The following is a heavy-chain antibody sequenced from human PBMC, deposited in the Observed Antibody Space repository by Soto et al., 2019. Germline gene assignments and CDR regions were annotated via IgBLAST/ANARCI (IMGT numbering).Heavy chain of an antibody. D-gene: IGHD3-9*01. CDR2: IYYSGST. Sequence: QLQLQESGPGLVKPSETLSLTCTVSGGSISSSSYYWGWIRQPPGKGLEWIGSIYYSGSTDYNPSLKSRVTISVDTSKNQFSLKLSSVTAADTAVYYCATTLSYDILTGYHYYFDYWGQGTLVTVSS. CDR3: ATTLSYDILTGYHYYFDY. CDR1: GGSISSSSYY. V-gene: IGHV4-39*01. J-gene: IGHJ4*02.